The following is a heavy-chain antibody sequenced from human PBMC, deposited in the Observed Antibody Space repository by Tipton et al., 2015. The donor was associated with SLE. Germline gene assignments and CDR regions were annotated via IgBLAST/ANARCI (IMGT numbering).Heavy chain of an antibody. D-gene: IGHD1-26*01. J-gene: IGHJ4*02. CDR2: IYTSGST. CDR3: ARDRLPWGYFDY. CDR1: GGSISSGIYY. V-gene: IGHV4-61*02. Sequence: LRLSCTVSGGSISSGIYYWSWIRQPAGKGLEWIGRIYTSGSTNYNPSLKSRVTISIDTSKNQFSLKLSSVTAADTAVYYCARDRLPWGYFDYWGQGTLVTVSS.